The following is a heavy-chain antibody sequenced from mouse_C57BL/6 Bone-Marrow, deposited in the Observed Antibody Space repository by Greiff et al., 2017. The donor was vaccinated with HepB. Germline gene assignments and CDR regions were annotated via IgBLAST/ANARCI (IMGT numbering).Heavy chain of an antibody. CDR1: GFNIKDDY. CDR3: TIVRY. J-gene: IGHJ2*01. CDR2: IDPENGDT. Sequence: EVKLVESGAELVRPGASVKLSSTASGFNIKDDYMHWVKQRPEQGLEWIGWIDPENGDTEYASKFQGKATITADTSSNTAYLQLSSLTSEDTAVYYCTIVRYWGQGTTLTVSS. V-gene: IGHV14-4*01.